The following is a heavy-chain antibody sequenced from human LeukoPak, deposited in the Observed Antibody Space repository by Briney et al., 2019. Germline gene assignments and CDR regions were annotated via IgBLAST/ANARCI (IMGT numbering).Heavy chain of an antibody. Sequence: GGSLRLSCAASGFTFNTYSMNWVRQAPGKGLEWVSSISSWNYFIYYADSVKGRFTISRDNAKNEVYLQMNSLRAEDTAVYYCVRDGGVDRLGVAVTDGFDPWGQGTLVSVSS. CDR3: VRDGGVDRLGVAVTDGFDP. CDR1: GFTFNTYS. D-gene: IGHD6-19*01. J-gene: IGHJ5*02. V-gene: IGHV3-21*01. CDR2: ISSWNYFI.